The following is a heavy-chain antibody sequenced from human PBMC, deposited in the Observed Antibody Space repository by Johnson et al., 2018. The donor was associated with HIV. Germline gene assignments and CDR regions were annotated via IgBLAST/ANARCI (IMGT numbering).Heavy chain of an antibody. J-gene: IGHJ3*02. D-gene: IGHD2-15*01. CDR3: ARAVGYCRGGSCYPYDAFDI. V-gene: IGHV3-66*02. CDR2: IYSGGST. CDR1: GFTVSANY. Sequence: VQLVESGGGLVKPGGSLRLSCTASGFTVSANYMSWVRQAPGKGLEWVSVIYSGGSTYYADSVKGRFTISRDNSKNTLYLQMNSLRAEDTAVYYCARAVGYCRGGSCYPYDAFDIWGQGTMVTVSS.